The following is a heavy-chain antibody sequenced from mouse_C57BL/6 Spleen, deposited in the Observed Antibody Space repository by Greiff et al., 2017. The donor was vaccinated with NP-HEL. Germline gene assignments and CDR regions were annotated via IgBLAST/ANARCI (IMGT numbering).Heavy chain of an antibody. J-gene: IGHJ2*01. V-gene: IGHV1-81*01. CDR1: GYTFTSYG. D-gene: IGHD4-1*01. Sequence: VQLQQSGAELARPGASVKLSCKASGYTFTSYGISWVKQRTGQGLEWIGEIYPRSGNTYYNEKFKGKATLTADKSSSTAYMELRSLTSEDSAVYFCARQSPLTGPLDYWGQGTTLTVSS. CDR2: IYPRSGNT. CDR3: ARQSPLTGPLDY.